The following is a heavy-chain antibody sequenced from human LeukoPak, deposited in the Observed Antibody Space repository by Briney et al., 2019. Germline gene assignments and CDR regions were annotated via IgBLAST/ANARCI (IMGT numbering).Heavy chain of an antibody. D-gene: IGHD6-13*01. V-gene: IGHV3-74*01. CDR3: ALYSSSWYGYFQH. CDR1: GFTFSNYW. Sequence: PGGSLRLSCAASGFTFSNYWMDWVRQAPGKGLVWVSRINTDGSRTTYADSVKGRFTISRDNAKNTLYLQMNSLRAEDTAVYYCALYSSSWYGYFQHWGQGTLVTVSS. J-gene: IGHJ1*01. CDR2: INTDGSRT.